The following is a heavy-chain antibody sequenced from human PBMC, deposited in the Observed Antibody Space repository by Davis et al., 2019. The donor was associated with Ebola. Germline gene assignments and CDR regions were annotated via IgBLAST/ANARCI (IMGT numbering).Heavy chain of an antibody. V-gene: IGHV4-59*01. CDR1: GGSISSYY. CDR3: ASTSPTYGMDV. J-gene: IGHJ6*02. Sequence: PGGSLRLSCTVSGGSISSYYWSWIRQPPGKGLEWIENIYYSGSTNYNPSLKSRVTISVDTSKNQFSLKLSSVTAADTAVYYCASTSPTYGMDVWGQGTTVTVSS. D-gene: IGHD2/OR15-2a*01. CDR2: IYYSGST.